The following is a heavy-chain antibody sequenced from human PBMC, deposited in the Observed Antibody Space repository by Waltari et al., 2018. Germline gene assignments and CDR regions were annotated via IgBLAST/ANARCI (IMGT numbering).Heavy chain of an antibody. V-gene: IGHV3-48*03. CDR2: MSSSGRTI. Sequence: EVQLVESGGGLVQPGGSLRLSCAASGFTFSRYEMNWVRQAPGKGLEWGSYMSSSGRTIYYADSVKGRCTISRDNAKSSLYLQMNSLRAEDTAVYYCARADIVTTVAVFDYWGQGTLVTVSS. J-gene: IGHJ4*02. CDR3: ARADIVTTVAVFDY. CDR1: GFTFSRYE. D-gene: IGHD4-17*01.